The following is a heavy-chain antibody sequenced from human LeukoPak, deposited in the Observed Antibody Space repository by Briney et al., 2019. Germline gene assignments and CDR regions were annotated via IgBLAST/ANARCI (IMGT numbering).Heavy chain of an antibody. D-gene: IGHD4-23*01. J-gene: IGHJ4*02. V-gene: IGHV4-4*02. Sequence: SGTLPLTCAVSGGSISSSNWWSWVRQPPGKGLEWIGEIYHSGSTNYNPSLKSRVTISVDKSKNQFSLKLSSVTAADTAVYYCARGGDYGGNLGTCYFDYWGQGTLVTVSS. CDR1: GGSISSSNW. CDR2: IYHSGST. CDR3: ARGGDYGGNLGTCYFDY.